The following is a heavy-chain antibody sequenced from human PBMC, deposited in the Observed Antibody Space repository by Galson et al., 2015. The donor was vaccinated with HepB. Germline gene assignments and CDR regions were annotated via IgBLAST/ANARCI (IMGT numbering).Heavy chain of an antibody. CDR2: INPNSGGT. J-gene: IGHJ4*02. CDR1: GYTFTGYY. CDR3: ARRGVSSTSCFDY. V-gene: IGHV1-2*02. Sequence: SVKVSCKASGYTFTGYYMHWVRQAPGQGLEWMGWINPNSGGTNYAQKFQGRVTMTRDTSISTAYMELSRLRSDDTAVYYCARRGVSSTSCFDYWGQGTLVTVSS. D-gene: IGHD2-2*01.